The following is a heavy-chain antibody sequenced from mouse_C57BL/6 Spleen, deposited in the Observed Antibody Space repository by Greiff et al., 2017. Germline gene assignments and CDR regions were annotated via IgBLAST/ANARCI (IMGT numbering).Heavy chain of an antibody. CDR3: ARGRTGTNWFAY. CDR1: GYTFTSYW. CDR2: IHPNSGST. Sequence: QVQLQQSGAELVKPGASVKLSCKASGYTFTSYWMHWVKQRPGQGLEWIGMIHPNSGSTNYNEKFKSKATLTVDKSSSTAYMQLSSLTSEDSAVYYCARGRTGTNWFAYWGQGTLVTVSA. J-gene: IGHJ3*01. D-gene: IGHD4-1*01. V-gene: IGHV1-64*01.